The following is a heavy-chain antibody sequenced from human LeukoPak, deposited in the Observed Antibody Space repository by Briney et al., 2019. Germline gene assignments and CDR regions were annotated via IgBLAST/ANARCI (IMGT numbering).Heavy chain of an antibody. V-gene: IGHV1-3*01. CDR1: GYTFTSYA. D-gene: IGHD3-10*01. CDR3: AREWFGESLDY. CDR2: INAGSGNT. J-gene: IGHJ4*02. Sequence: GASVKVSCKASGYTFTSYAMHWVRQAPGQRLERMGWINAGSGNTKYSQKFQGRVTITRDTSASTAYMELSSLRSEDTAVYYCAREWFGESLDYWGQGTLVTVSS.